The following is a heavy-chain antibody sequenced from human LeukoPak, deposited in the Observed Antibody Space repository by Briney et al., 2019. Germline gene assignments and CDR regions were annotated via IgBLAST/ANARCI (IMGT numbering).Heavy chain of an antibody. Sequence: ASVKVSCKASGYTLTDYYIHWLRQAPGQGLEWMGWINPKSGDTNYAQSFQGRVTVTRDTSINTAYMELSRLTSHDTAIYYCARAYCSSSNCLIGNYWGQGTLVTVPS. J-gene: IGHJ4*02. CDR3: ARAYCSSSNCLIGNY. CDR1: GYTLTDYY. D-gene: IGHD2-2*01. CDR2: INPKSGDT. V-gene: IGHV1-2*02.